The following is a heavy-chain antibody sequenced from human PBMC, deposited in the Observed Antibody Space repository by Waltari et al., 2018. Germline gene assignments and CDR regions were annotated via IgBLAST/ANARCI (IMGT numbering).Heavy chain of an antibody. D-gene: IGHD6-19*01. J-gene: IGHJ4*02. Sequence: QVQLQESGPGLVKPSETLSLTCTVSGGSISSYYWSWIRQPAGKGLEWIGRIYTSGSTNYNPALKSRVTISVDKSKNQFSLKLSSVTAADTAVYYCARSHSSGWYDYYFDYWGQGTLVTVSS. CDR2: IYTSGST. CDR1: GGSISSYY. V-gene: IGHV4-4*07. CDR3: ARSHSSGWYDYYFDY.